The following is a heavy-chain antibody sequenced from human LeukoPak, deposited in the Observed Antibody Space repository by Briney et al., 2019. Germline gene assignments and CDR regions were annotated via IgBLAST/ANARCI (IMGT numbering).Heavy chain of an antibody. D-gene: IGHD2-15*01. J-gene: IGHJ4*02. CDR1: GFTFSSYG. Sequence: GRSLRLSCAASGFTFSSYGMHWVRQAPGKGLEWVSVISYDGSNKYYADSVKGRFTISRDNSKNTQYLQMHSLGAEDPAVYYCAKDWGVVVVAATYFDSWGQGTLVTVSS. CDR3: AKDWGVVVVAATYFDS. V-gene: IGHV3-30*18. CDR2: ISYDGSNK.